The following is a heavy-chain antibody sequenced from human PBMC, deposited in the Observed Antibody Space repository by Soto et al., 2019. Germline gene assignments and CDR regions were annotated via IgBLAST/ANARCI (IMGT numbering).Heavy chain of an antibody. CDR1: GFNFINYA. V-gene: IGHV3-23*01. J-gene: IGHJ1*01. D-gene: IGHD4-17*01. CDR2: IPGSGGGT. Sequence: GGSLRLSCTASGFNFINYAMTWVRQAPGKGLEWVSAIPGSGGGTYYADSVKGQFTVSRDNSKNTLFLQMGSLRAEDTALYYCARGPLAIGDSYFQLWGQGTLVTVSS. CDR3: ARGPLAIGDSYFQL.